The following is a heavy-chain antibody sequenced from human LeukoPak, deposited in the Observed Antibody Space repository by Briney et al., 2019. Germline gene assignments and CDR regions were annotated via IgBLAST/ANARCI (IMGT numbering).Heavy chain of an antibody. J-gene: IGHJ4*02. CDR1: GGSFSGYY. D-gene: IGHD3-22*01. CDR3: ARGREYYYDSSRRHDY. V-gene: IGHV4-34*01. CDR2: INHSGST. Sequence: SETLSLTCAVYGGSFSGYYWSWIRQPPGKGLEWIGEINHSGSTNYNPSLKSRVTISVDTSKNQFSLKLSSVTAADTAVYYYARGREYYYDSSRRHDYWGQGTLVTVSS.